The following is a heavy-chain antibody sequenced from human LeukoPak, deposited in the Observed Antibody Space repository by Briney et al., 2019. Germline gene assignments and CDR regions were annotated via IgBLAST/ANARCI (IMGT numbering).Heavy chain of an antibody. CDR2: IYTSGST. CDR1: GGSISSGSYY. J-gene: IGHJ4*02. D-gene: IGHD6-6*01. Sequence: SQTLSLTCTVSGGSISSGSYYWSWIRQPAGKGLEWIGRIYTSGSTNYNPSLKGRVTISVDTSKNQFSLKLSSMTAADTAVYYCARYSSSPESIDYWGQGTLVTVSS. CDR3: ARYSSSPESIDY. V-gene: IGHV4-61*02.